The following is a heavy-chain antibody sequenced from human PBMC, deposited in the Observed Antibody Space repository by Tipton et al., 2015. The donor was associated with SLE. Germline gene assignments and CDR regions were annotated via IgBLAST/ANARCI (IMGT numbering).Heavy chain of an antibody. J-gene: IGHJ3*02. V-gene: IGHV3-74*01. D-gene: IGHD2/OR15-2a*01. CDR3: TRVESTSWAFDI. CDR2: INGDGSTT. Sequence: GSLRLSCAASGFTFSSHWMHWVCQAPGKGLVWVSRINGDGSTTNYADSVKGRFTISRDNAKNTLYLQMNSLRAEDTAVYYCTRVESTSWAFDIWGQGTIVTVSS. CDR1: GFTFSSHW.